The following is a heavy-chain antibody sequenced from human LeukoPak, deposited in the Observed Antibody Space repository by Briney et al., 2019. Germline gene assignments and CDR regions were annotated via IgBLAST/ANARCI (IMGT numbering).Heavy chain of an antibody. D-gene: IGHD6-25*01. Sequence: GSLRPFLGASWITFSSYWIHWVRPTSGEGVVWVLCINSDGSSTSYADSVKGRFTISRDNAKNTLYLQMNSLRAEDTAVYYCARLGSQGGVAALDYWGQGTLVTVSS. J-gene: IGHJ4*02. V-gene: IGHV3-74*01. CDR1: WITFSSYW. CDR2: INSDGSST. CDR3: ARLGSQGGVAALDY.